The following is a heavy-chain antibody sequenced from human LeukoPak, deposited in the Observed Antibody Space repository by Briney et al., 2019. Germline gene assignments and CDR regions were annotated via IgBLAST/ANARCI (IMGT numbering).Heavy chain of an antibody. CDR3: ARGTVVKEAFDI. Sequence: SQTLSLTCTVSGGSIISGDYYWTRIRQPPGKGLEWIGYIYYSGNTYYNPSLKSRVTISVDTSKNQFSLKLSSVTAADTAVYYCARGTVVKEAFDIWGQGTMVTVSS. CDR1: GGSIISGDYY. J-gene: IGHJ3*02. V-gene: IGHV4-30-4*08. CDR2: IYYSGNT. D-gene: IGHD2-2*01.